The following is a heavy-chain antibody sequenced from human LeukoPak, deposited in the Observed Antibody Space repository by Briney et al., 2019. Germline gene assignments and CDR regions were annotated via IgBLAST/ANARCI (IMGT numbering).Heavy chain of an antibody. D-gene: IGHD3-10*01. CDR3: ARAYRNYYGSGSYLPDY. J-gene: IGHJ4*02. V-gene: IGHV3-30-3*01. CDR2: ISYDGSNK. Sequence: GGSLRLSCAASGFTFSSYAMHWVRQAPGKGLEWVAVISYDGSNKYYADSVKGRFTISRDNSKNTLYLQMNSLRAEDTAVYYCARAYRNYYGSGSYLPDYWGQGTLVTVSS. CDR1: GFTFSSYA.